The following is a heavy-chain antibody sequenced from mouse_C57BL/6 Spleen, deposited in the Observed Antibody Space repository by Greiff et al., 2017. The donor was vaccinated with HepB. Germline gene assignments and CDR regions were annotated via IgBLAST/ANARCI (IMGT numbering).Heavy chain of an antibody. V-gene: IGHV2-5*01. Sequence: VQRVESGPGLVQPSQCLSITCTVSGFSLTSYGVHWVRQSPGKGLEWLGVIWRGGSTDYNAAFMSRLSITKDNSKSQVFFKMNSLQADDTAIYYCAKEGPWFAYWGQGTLVTVSA. CDR1: GFSLTSYG. CDR2: IWRGGST. CDR3: AKEGPWFAY. J-gene: IGHJ3*01.